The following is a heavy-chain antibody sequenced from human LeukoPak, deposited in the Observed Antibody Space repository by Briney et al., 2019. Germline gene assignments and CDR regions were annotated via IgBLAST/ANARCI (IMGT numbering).Heavy chain of an antibody. CDR1: GFTFSSYG. Sequence: GGSLRLSCAASGFTFSSYGMHWVRQAPGKGLEWVAVISYDGSNKYYAASVKGRFTISRDNSKNTLYLQMNSLRAEDTAVYYCASSSFGSGWYAKMLDYWGQGTLVTVSS. V-gene: IGHV3-30*03. J-gene: IGHJ4*02. CDR3: ASSSFGSGWYAKMLDY. D-gene: IGHD6-19*01. CDR2: ISYDGSNK.